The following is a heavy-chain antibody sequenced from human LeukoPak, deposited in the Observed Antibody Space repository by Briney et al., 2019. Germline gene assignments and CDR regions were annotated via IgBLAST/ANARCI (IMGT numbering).Heavy chain of an antibody. D-gene: IGHD3-22*01. J-gene: IGHJ3*02. Sequence: ASVKVSCKASGYTFTGYYMHWVRQAPGQGLEWMGWVNPNSGGTNYAQKFQGRVTMTRDTSISTAYMGLSRLKSADTAVYYCARAHASLRITMIVVGEHAFDIWGQGTTVTVSS. CDR3: ARAHASLRITMIVVGEHAFDI. V-gene: IGHV1-2*02. CDR2: VNPNSGGT. CDR1: GYTFTGYY.